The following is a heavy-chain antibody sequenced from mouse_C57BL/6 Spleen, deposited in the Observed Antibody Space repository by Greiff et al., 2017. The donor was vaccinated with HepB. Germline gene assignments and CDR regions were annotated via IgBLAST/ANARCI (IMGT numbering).Heavy chain of an antibody. D-gene: IGHD1-1*01. CDR3: ARKSSNLLLRSYYFDY. J-gene: IGHJ2*01. CDR1: GYTFTSYW. CDR2: IHPNSGST. V-gene: IGHV1-64*01. Sequence: QVHVKQPGAELVKPGASVKLSCKASGYTFTSYWMHWVKQRPGQGLEWIGMIHPNSGSTNYNEKFKSKATLTVDKSSSTAYMQLSSLTSEDSAVYYCARKSSNLLLRSYYFDYWGQGTTLTVSS.